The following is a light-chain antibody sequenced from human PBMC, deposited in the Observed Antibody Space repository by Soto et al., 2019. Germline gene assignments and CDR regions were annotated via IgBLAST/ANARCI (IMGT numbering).Light chain of an antibody. CDR2: GAS. J-gene: IGKJ2*01. CDR1: QSVSTK. V-gene: IGKV3-15*01. Sequence: EIVMTQSPATLSVSPGERATLSCRASQSVSTKLAWYQHKPGQAPRLLIYGASTRATGIPARFSGSGSGTEFNLTISSLQSEDFAVYYCQQYNNWPPMYTFGQGPKLEIK. CDR3: QQYNNWPPMYT.